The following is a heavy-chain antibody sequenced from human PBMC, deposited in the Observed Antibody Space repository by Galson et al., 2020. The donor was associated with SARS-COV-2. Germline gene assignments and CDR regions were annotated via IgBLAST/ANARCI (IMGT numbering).Heavy chain of an antibody. V-gene: IGHV3-30-3*01. Sequence: GESLKISCAASGFTFSSYAMHWVRQAPGKGLEWVAVISYDGSNKYYADSVKGRFTISRDNSKNTLYLQMNSLRAEDTAVYYCARDRGSGWTFDYWGQGTLVTVSS. D-gene: IGHD6-19*01. CDR3: ARDRGSGWTFDY. CDR2: ISYDGSNK. CDR1: GFTFSSYA. J-gene: IGHJ4*02.